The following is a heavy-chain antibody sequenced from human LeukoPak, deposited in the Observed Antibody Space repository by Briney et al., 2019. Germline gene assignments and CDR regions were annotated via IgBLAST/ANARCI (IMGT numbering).Heavy chain of an antibody. D-gene: IGHD5-18*01. V-gene: IGHV4-34*01. CDR1: GGSFSGYY. J-gene: IGHJ4*02. CDR2: INHSGST. Sequence: TSETLSLTCAVYGGSFSGYYWSWIRQPPGKGLEWIGEINHSGSTNYYPSLKSRVTISVDTSKHQFSLKLSSVTAADTAVYYCARHNEGYLFDYWGQGTLVTVSS. CDR3: ARHNEGYLFDY.